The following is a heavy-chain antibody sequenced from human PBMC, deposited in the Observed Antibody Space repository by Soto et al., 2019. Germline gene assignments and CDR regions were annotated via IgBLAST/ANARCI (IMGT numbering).Heavy chain of an antibody. CDR2: IYNSGTT. V-gene: IGHV4-59*11. Sequence: SETLSLTCSVSGGSISGHYWSWIRQPPGKGLEWVGYIYNSGTTNYNPSLKSRVSISVDTSKNQISLNLSSVTAADTAVYYCPSKTITIFGVTFDHWGQGALVTVSS. CDR1: GGSISGHY. D-gene: IGHD3-3*01. J-gene: IGHJ4*02. CDR3: PSKTITIFGVTFDH.